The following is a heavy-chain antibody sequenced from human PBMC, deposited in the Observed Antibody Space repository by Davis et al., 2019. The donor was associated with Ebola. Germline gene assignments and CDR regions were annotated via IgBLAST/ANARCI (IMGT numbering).Heavy chain of an antibody. D-gene: IGHD5-18*01. CDR1: GGSISSYY. J-gene: IGHJ4*02. CDR3: ARGVSGYSYGSLGY. CDR2: IYYSGST. Sequence: MPSETLSLTCTVSGGSISSYYWNWIRQPPGKGLEWIGYIYYSGSTNYNPSLKSRVTISVDASKNQFSLKLSSVTAADTAVYYCARGVSGYSYGSLGYWGQGTLVTVSS. V-gene: IGHV4-59*01.